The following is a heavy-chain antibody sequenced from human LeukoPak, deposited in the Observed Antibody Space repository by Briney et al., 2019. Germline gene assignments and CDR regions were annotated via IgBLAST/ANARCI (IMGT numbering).Heavy chain of an antibody. Sequence: SETLSLTCTVSGGSISSYYWSWIRQPPGKGLEWIGYIYYSVSTNYNPSLKSRVTISVDTSKNQFSLKLSSVTAADTAVYYCARHDSRPGSGPFDYWGQGTLVTVSS. CDR2: IYYSVST. V-gene: IGHV4-59*08. CDR1: GGSISSYY. D-gene: IGHD3-10*01. CDR3: ARHDSRPGSGPFDY. J-gene: IGHJ4*02.